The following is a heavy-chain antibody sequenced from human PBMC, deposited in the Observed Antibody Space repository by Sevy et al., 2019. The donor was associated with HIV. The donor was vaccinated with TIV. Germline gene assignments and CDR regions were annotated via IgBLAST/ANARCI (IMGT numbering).Heavy chain of an antibody. CDR2: ISTYGSNK. J-gene: IGHJ4*02. CDR1: GFTFSRFE. V-gene: IGHV3-48*03. CDR3: ARSSDSAMALFDY. D-gene: IGHD5-18*01. Sequence: GGSLRLSCAASGFTFSRFEMNWVRQAPGKGLEWVSYISTYGSNKNYADSVKGRFTISRDNAKNSLNLQMNSLRAEDTAVYYCARSSDSAMALFDYWGQGTLVTVSS.